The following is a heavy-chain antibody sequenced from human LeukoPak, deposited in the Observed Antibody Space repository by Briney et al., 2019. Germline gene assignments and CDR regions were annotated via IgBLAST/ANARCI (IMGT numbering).Heavy chain of an antibody. CDR2: IYTSGST. CDR1: GGSISSYY. V-gene: IGHV4-4*07. J-gene: IGHJ4*02. Sequence: SETLSLTWTVSGGSISSYYWSCIRQPAGKGLEWIGRIYTSGSTNYNPSLKSRVTMSVDTSKNQFSLKLSSVTAADTAVHYCVRYPAATWGYSFDYWGQGALVTVSS. CDR3: VRYPAATWGYSFDY. D-gene: IGHD6-25*01.